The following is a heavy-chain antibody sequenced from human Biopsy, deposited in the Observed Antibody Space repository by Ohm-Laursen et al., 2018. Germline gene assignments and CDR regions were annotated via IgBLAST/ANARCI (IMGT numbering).Heavy chain of an antibody. Sequence: SVKVSCKASGYTFIDYYIHWVRQAPGQGLEWMGIINPGGNSTAYTQNFQGRVTMTWDTSTTTVYMELSSLRSEDTAVYYCVLASFDYWGQGTLVTVSS. V-gene: IGHV1-46*01. CDR2: INPGGNST. J-gene: IGHJ4*02. CDR1: GYTFIDYY. CDR3: VLASFDY.